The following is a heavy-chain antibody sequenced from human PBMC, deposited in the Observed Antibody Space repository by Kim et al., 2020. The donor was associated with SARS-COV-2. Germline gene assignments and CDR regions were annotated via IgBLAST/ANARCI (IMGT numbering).Heavy chain of an antibody. CDR3: AKEALVVGQSYFDH. J-gene: IGHJ4*02. Sequence: GGSLRLSCVTSGFTFSAYAMSWARQAPGEGLEWVSAISGGGDHTYYADSVRGRFTISRDNAKNTVYLQMNTLRPEDTAIYYCAKEALVVGQSYFDHWGQGALVTVSS. CDR1: GFTFSAYA. CDR2: ISGGGDHT. V-gene: IGHV3-23*01. D-gene: IGHD3-16*02.